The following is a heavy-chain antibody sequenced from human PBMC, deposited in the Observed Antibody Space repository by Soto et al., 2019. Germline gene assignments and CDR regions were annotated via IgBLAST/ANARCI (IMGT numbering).Heavy chain of an antibody. CDR3: ARDRVRGVIWAFDI. CDR1: GFTFSSYG. CDR2: IWYDGSNK. D-gene: IGHD3-10*01. Sequence: GGSLRLSCAASGFTFSSYGMHWVRQAPGKGLEWVAVIWYDGSNKYYADSVKGRFTISRDNSKNTLYLQMNSLRAEDTAVYYCARDRVRGVIWAFDIWGQGTMVTVSS. V-gene: IGHV3-33*01. J-gene: IGHJ3*02.